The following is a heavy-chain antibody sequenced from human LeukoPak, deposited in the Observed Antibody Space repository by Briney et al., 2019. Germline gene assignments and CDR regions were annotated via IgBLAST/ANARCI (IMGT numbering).Heavy chain of an antibody. CDR1: GFTFSSYG. J-gene: IGHJ4*02. CDR3: AVPAAAFDY. Sequence: GGSLRLSCAASGFTFSSYGMHWVRQAPGKGLEWVAFIRYDGGNKYYADSVKGRFTISRDNSKNTLYLQMNSLRAEDTAVYYCAVPAAAFDYWGQGTLVTVSS. CDR2: IRYDGGNK. V-gene: IGHV3-30*02. D-gene: IGHD2-2*01.